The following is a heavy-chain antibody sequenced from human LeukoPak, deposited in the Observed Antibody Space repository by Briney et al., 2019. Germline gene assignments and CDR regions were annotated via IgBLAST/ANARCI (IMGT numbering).Heavy chain of an antibody. CDR3: ARAKYSSSSSPFDY. Sequence: GGSLRLSCAASGFTVSSNYMSWVRQAPGKGLEWVSVIYSGGSTYYADSVKGRFTISRDNSKNTLYLQMNSLRAEDTAVYYCARAKYSSSSSPFDYWGQGTLVTVSS. CDR1: GFTVSSNY. J-gene: IGHJ4*02. CDR2: IYSGGST. D-gene: IGHD6-6*01. V-gene: IGHV3-53*05.